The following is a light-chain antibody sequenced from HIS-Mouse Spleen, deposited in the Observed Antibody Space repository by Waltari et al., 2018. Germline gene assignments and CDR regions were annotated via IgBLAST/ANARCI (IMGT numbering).Light chain of an antibody. Sequence: EIVLTQSPATLSFSPGDRATLSCRASQSVSSYLAWYQQKPGQAPRLLIYDASNRATGIPARFSGSGSGTDFTLTISSLEPEDFAVYYCQQRSNWPPFTFGPGTKVDIK. CDR2: DAS. V-gene: IGKV3-11*01. J-gene: IGKJ3*01. CDR3: QQRSNWPPFT. CDR1: QSVSSY.